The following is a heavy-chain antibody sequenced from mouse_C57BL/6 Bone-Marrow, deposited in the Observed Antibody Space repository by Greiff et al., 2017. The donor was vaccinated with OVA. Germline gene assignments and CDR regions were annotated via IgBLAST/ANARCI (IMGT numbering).Heavy chain of an antibody. Sequence: VKLQQPGAELVRPGSSVKLSCKASGYTFTSYWMDWVKQRPGQGLEWIGNIYPSDSETHYNQKFKDKATLTVDKSSSTAYMQLSSLTSEDAAVYYCAKGATVVATPYYYAMDYWGQGTSGTVSS. CDR1: GYTFTSYW. CDR2: IYPSDSET. J-gene: IGHJ4*01. D-gene: IGHD1-1*01. CDR3: AKGATVVATPYYYAMDY. V-gene: IGHV1-61*01.